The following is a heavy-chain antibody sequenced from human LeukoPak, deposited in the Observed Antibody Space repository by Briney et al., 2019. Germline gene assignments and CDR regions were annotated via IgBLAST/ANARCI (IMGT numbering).Heavy chain of an antibody. V-gene: IGHV1-24*01. CDR2: FDPEDGET. Sequence: AASVKVSCKVSGYTLTELSMHWVRQAPGKGLEWMGGFDPEDGETIYAQKFQGRVTMTEDTSTDTAYMELSSLRSEDTAVYYCASADRTGGEYFQHWGQGTLVTVSS. CDR3: ASADRTGGEYFQH. CDR1: GYTLTELS. D-gene: IGHD3-10*01. J-gene: IGHJ1*01.